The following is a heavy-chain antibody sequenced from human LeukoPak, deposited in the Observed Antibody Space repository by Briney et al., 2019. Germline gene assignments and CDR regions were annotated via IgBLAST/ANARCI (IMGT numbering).Heavy chain of an antibody. J-gene: IGHJ1*01. CDR1: GGSISSSTDY. V-gene: IGHV4-39*07. CDR3: ARLKYYYDSSGYHAEYFQH. D-gene: IGHD3-22*01. Sequence: SETLSLTCTVSGGSISSSTDYWGWIRQPPGKGLEWIGSIYYSGSTNYNPSLKSRVTISVYTSKNQFSLKLSSVTAADTAVYYCARLKYYYDSSGYHAEYFQHWGQGTLVTVSS. CDR2: IYYSGST.